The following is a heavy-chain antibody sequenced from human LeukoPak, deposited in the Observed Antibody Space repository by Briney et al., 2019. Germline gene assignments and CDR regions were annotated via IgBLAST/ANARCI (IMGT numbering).Heavy chain of an antibody. CDR1: GFSFSSYW. J-gene: IGHJ4*02. CDR2: VNNDGSST. D-gene: IGHD6-19*01. V-gene: IGHV3-74*01. Sequence: SGGSLSLSCGASGFSFSSYWMHWVRQAPGKGLMWVSRVNNDGSSTTYADSVEGRFTISRDNARNTLYLQMNSRRGEDTAVYYCARSSYPYYFDYWGQGTLVTVSS. CDR3: ARSSYPYYFDY.